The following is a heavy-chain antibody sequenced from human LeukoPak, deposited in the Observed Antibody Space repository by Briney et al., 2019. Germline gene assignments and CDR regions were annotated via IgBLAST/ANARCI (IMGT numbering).Heavy chain of an antibody. CDR1: GGSISSHF. J-gene: IGHJ5*02. CDR2: MFYSGST. Sequence: SETLSLTCTVSGGSISSHFWSWIRQPPGKGLEWIGYMFYSGSTNYNPSLKSQVTISVDASKNQFSLKLTSVSAADTAVYYCARGRGPVTIIRGAPGGFEPWGQGTLVTVSS. CDR3: ARGRGPVTIIRGAPGGFEP. D-gene: IGHD3-10*01. V-gene: IGHV4-59*11.